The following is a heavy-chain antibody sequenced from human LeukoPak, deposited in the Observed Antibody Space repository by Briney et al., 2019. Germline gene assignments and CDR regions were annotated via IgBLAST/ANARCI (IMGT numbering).Heavy chain of an antibody. CDR1: GFTFSSYA. Sequence: GGSLRLSCAASGFTFSSYAMHWVRQAPGKGLEWVAVISYDGSNKYYADSVKGRFTISRDNSKNTLYLQMNSLRAEDTAVYYCARDQYQNYDFDYWGQGTVVSVSS. V-gene: IGHV3-30*04. CDR3: ARDQYQNYDFDY. D-gene: IGHD3-22*01. J-gene: IGHJ4*02. CDR2: ISYDGSNK.